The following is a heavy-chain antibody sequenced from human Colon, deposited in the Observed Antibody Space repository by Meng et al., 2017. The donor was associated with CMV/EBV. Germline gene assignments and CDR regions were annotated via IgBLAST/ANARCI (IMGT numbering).Heavy chain of an antibody. CDR3: AKDKGTGAFDY. D-gene: IGHD3/OR15-3a*01. CDR2: ISYDGNKK. V-gene: IGHV3-30*04. Sequence: GGSLRLSCAASGFTFSSYAMHWVRQAPGKGLEWVASISYDGNKKKYADSVTGRFTISRDTPKDTLYLEVKSLKTDETAIYYCAKDKGTGAFDYWGQGSLVTVSS. CDR1: GFTFSSYA. J-gene: IGHJ4*02.